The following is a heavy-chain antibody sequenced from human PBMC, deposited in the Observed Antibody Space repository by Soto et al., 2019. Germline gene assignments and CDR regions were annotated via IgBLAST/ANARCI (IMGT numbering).Heavy chain of an antibody. CDR2: ISWNSGSI. CDR3: AKDSGTMVRGPAS. D-gene: IGHD3-10*01. J-gene: IGHJ4*02. V-gene: IGHV3-9*01. Sequence: PGGSVRLSCAASGFTFDDYAMHWVRQAPGKGLEWVSGISWNSGSIGYADSVKGRFTISRDNAKNSLYLQMNSLRAEDTALYYCAKDSGTMVRGPASWGQGTLVTVSS. CDR1: GFTFDDYA.